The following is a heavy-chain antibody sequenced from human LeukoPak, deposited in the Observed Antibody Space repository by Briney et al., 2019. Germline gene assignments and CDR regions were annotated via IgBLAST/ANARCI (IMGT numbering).Heavy chain of an antibody. J-gene: IGHJ4*02. D-gene: IGHD1-26*01. CDR3: ARGQGGNYYLNYLDY. V-gene: IGHV4-59*01. CDR2: FYYSGST. Sequence: SETLSLTSTVTGGSFTTYYWSWIRQPQGKGLEWIGHFYYSGSTNYNPTLKSRVTISVAKSRNQFSLKLTSVIAADTAVYCCARGQGGNYYLNYLDYWGQGALVTVSS. CDR1: GGSFTTYY.